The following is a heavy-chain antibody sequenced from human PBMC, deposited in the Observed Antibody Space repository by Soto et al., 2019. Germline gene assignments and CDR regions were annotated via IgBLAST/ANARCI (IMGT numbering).Heavy chain of an antibody. CDR2: IYYSGST. CDR1: GVSISSYY. CDR3: ARGGSGYYYDY. Sequence: SETLSLTCTVSGVSISSYYWSWIRQPTGKGLEWIGYIYYSGSTNYNPSLKSRVTISVDTSKNQFSLKLSSVTAADTAVYYCARGGSGYYYDYWGQGTLVTVSS. J-gene: IGHJ4*02. V-gene: IGHV4-59*01. D-gene: IGHD3-22*01.